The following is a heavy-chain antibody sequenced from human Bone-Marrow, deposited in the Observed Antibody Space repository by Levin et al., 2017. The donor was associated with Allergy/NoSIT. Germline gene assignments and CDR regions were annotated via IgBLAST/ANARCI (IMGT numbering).Heavy chain of an antibody. Sequence: SGPTLVKPTQTLTLTCTFSGFSLSTSGVGVGWIRQPPGKALEWLALIYWDDDKRYSPSLKSRLTITKDTSKNQVVLTMTNMDPVDTATYYCAHSRGDCSGGSCYSHAFDIWGQGTMVTVSS. CDR1: GFSLSTSGVG. V-gene: IGHV2-5*02. J-gene: IGHJ3*02. D-gene: IGHD2-15*01. CDR2: IYWDDDK. CDR3: AHSRGDCSGGSCYSHAFDI.